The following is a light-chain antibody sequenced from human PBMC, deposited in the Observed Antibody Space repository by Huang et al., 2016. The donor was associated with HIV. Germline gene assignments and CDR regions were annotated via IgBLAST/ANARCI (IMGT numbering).Light chain of an antibody. Sequence: DILMTQSPSFLSASVGDRVSITCRASQGISYCLAGYQQRPVKVPNLLISEASTLQSGVPSRFIGGGSGTDFRLIISSLQPEDVATYYCQKYNIAPYPFGQGTKL. V-gene: IGKV1-27*01. CDR2: EAS. CDR1: QGISYC. CDR3: QKYNIAPYP. J-gene: IGKJ2*01.